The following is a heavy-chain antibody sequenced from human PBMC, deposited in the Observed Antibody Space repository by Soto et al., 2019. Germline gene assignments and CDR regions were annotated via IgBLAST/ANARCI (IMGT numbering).Heavy chain of an antibody. CDR3: ARDLGVRGVIIGPDYYYGMDV. J-gene: IGHJ6*02. Sequence: GGSLRLSCAVSGFTFSTSAMSWVRQAPGKGLEWVSSITNIGGGTHYPDSVKGRFTISRDNSKNTLYLQMNSLRAEDTAVYYCARDLGVRGVIIGPDYYYGMDVWGQGTTVTVSS. D-gene: IGHD3-10*01. CDR2: ITNIGGGT. CDR1: GFTFSTSA. V-gene: IGHV3-23*01.